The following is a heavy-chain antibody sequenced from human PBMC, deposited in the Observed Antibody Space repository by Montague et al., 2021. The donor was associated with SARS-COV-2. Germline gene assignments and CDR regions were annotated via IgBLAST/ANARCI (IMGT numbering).Heavy chain of an antibody. CDR2: IWYDGSNK. J-gene: IGHJ4*02. V-gene: IGHV3-33*01. CDR1: GFTFSSYG. Sequence: SCAASGFTFSSYGMHWVRQAPGKGLEWVAVIWYDGSNKYYADSVKGRFTISRDNSKNTLYLQMNSLRAEDTAVYYCARDLFWGTDSGTQQRRDYWGQGTLVTVSS. CDR3: ARDLFWGTDSGTQQRRDY. D-gene: IGHD3-16*01.